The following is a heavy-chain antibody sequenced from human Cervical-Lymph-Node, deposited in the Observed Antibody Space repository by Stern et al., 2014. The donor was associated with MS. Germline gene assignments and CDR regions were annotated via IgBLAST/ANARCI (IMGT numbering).Heavy chain of an antibody. V-gene: IGHV1-2*06. CDR2: INPNTGGT. D-gene: IGHD7-27*01. J-gene: IGHJ4*02. CDR1: GYTFTGFF. Sequence: QVQLMQSGAEVKKPGASVKVSCKASGYTFTGFFLHWVRQAPGQGLEWMGRINPNTGGTNYAQWLQGRVTMTRDTSTGTAYMELSGLRYDDTATYYCARDQALGTYYFDYWGQGTLVTVSS. CDR3: ARDQALGTYYFDY.